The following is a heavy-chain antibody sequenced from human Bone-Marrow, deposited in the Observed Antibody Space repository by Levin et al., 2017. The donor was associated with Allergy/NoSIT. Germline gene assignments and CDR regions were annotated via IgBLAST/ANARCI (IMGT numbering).Heavy chain of an antibody. Sequence: HPGGSLRLSCAASGFSFDDYAMHWVRQAPGKGLEWVSGISWNSGSIGYADSVKGRFTISRDDAKNYLFLQMTSLRVEDTALYYCAKDIEPHDFWSDYSHYYYGMDVWGQGTTVTVSS. V-gene: IGHV3-9*01. D-gene: IGHD3-3*01. CDR2: ISWNSGSI. J-gene: IGHJ6*02. CDR3: AKDIEPHDFWSDYSHYYYGMDV. CDR1: GFSFDDYA.